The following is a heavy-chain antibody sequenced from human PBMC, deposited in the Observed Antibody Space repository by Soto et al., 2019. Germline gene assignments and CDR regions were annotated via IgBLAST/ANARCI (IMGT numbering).Heavy chain of an antibody. J-gene: IGHJ6*02. CDR2: ISRSSSTI. V-gene: IGHV3-48*02. D-gene: IGHD2-15*01. CDR1: GFTFSDYS. CDR3: ARDSIVDV. Sequence: PGGSLRLSCAASGFTFSDYSMNWVRQALGKGLEWVSYISRSSSTIYYADSVRGRFTISRDNARDSLYLQMNSLRDEDTAVYYCARDSIVDVWGQGTTVTVSS.